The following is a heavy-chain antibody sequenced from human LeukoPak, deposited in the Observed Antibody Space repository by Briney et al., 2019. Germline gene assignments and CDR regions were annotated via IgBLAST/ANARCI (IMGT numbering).Heavy chain of an antibody. CDR3: ARHERDYYDSSGYSPVDY. CDR1: GYSFTSYW. J-gene: IGHJ4*02. Sequence: GESLKISCKGSGYSFTSYWIGWVRQMPGKGLEWMGIIYPGDSVTRYSPSFQGQVTISADKSISTAYLQWSSLKASDTAMYYCARHERDYYDSSGYSPVDYWGQGTLVTVSS. D-gene: IGHD3-22*01. V-gene: IGHV5-51*01. CDR2: IYPGDSVT.